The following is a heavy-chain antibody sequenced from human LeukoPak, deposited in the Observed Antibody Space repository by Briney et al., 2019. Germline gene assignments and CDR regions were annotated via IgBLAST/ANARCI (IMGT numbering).Heavy chain of an antibody. D-gene: IGHD6-19*01. CDR3: ARSTVAATVAFDI. V-gene: IGHV3-21*01. Sequence: GGSLRLSCAASGFTFSSYPMTWVRQAPGKGLEWVSSISSSSRYIYYADSVKGRFTISRDNAKNSLYLQMNSLGAEDTAVYYCARSTVAATVAFDIWGQGTMVTVSS. J-gene: IGHJ3*02. CDR2: ISSSSRYI. CDR1: GFTFSSYP.